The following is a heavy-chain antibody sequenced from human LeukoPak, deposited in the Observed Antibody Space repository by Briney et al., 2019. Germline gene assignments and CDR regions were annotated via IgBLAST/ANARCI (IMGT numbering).Heavy chain of an antibody. Sequence: SETLSLTCTVSGGSISSSSYYWGWIRQPPGKGLEWIGSIYYSGSTYYNPSLKSRVTISVDTSKNQFSLKLSSVTAADTAIYYCARGRAPENWGQGTLVTVSS. CDR1: GGSISSSSYY. CDR2: IYYSGST. J-gene: IGHJ4*02. V-gene: IGHV4-39*01. CDR3: ARGRAPEN.